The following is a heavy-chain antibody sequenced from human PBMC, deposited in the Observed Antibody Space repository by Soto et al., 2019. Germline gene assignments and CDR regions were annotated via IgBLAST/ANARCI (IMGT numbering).Heavy chain of an antibody. CDR1: GGTFSSYT. V-gene: IGHV1-69*16. J-gene: IGHJ4*02. CDR3: ARPRYCSGGRCYNNLDY. D-gene: IGHD2-15*01. CDR2: IVPILRTT. Sequence: QVLLVQSGAEVKKPGSSVKVSCKASGGTFSSYTITWVRQAPGQGLEWMGGIVPILRTTNYAPRFQGRVTITADESTSTSYRELSNLRYGDTAVYNCARPRYCSGGRCYNNLDYWGQGTLVSVAS.